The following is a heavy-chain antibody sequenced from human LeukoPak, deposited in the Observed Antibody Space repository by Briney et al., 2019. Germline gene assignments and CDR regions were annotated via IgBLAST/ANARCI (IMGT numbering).Heavy chain of an antibody. CDR2: IDPSDSYT. Sequence: GESLKISCKGSGYSFTSYWISWVRQMPGKGLEWMGRIDPSDSYTNYSPSFRGHVTISADKSTSTAYLQWSSLKASDTAMYYCAIEMTTVTTRGTWGQGTLVTVSS. CDR3: AIEMTTVTTRGT. V-gene: IGHV5-10-1*01. CDR1: GYSFTSYW. D-gene: IGHD4-17*01. J-gene: IGHJ5*02.